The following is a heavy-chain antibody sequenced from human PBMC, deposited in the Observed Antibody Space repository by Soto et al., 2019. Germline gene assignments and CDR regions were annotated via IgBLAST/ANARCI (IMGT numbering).Heavy chain of an antibody. CDR1: GFTFSSYG. CDR2: ISYDGSNK. J-gene: IGHJ4*02. CDR3: EKAPEANNYYDSSGPFDY. Sequence: QVQLVESGGGVVQPGRSLRLSCAASGFTFSSYGMHWVRQAPGKGLEWVAVISYDGSNKYYADSVKGRFTISRDNSKNTRYLQMNRLRAEDTAVYYCEKAPEANNYYDSSGPFDYWGQGTLVTVSS. V-gene: IGHV3-30*18. D-gene: IGHD3-22*01.